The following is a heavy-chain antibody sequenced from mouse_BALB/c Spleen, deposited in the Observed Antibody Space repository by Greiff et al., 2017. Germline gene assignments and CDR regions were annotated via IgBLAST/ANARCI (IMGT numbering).Heavy chain of an antibody. CDR3: ARSRGYGAMDY. V-gene: IGHV1-80*01. CDR1: GYAFSSYW. J-gene: IGHJ4*01. Sequence: VKLQESGAELVRPGSSVKISCKASGYAFSSYWMNWVKQRPGQGLEWIGQIYPGDGDTNYNGKFKGKATLTADKSSSTAYMQLSSLTSEDSAVYFCARSRGYGAMDYWGQGTSVTVSS. D-gene: IGHD3-1*01. CDR2: IYPGDGDT.